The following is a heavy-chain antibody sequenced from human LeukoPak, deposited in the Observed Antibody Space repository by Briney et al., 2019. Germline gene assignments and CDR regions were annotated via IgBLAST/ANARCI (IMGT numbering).Heavy chain of an antibody. CDR3: ATSATAAGTDF. CDR2: FDPEDGET. CDR1: GYTLTELS. J-gene: IGHJ4*02. Sequence: ASVKVSCKVSGYTLTELSMHWVRQAPGKRLEWLGGFDPEDGETIYAQKFQVRVTMTEDTSTDTAYLELSSLRSEDTAVYYCATSATAAGTDFWGQGTLVTVSS. V-gene: IGHV1-24*01. D-gene: IGHD6-13*01.